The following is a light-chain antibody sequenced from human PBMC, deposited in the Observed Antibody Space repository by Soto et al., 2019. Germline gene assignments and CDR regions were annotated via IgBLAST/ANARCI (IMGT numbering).Light chain of an antibody. J-gene: IGKJ2*01. Sequence: EIVLTQSPATLSLSPGERATLYCRASQTVSSYVAWYQQRHGQAPRLVIYDSSNRAPGVPARFSGSGSGTQFTLTISSLEPEDSAVYYCQQRYNRPPYTFGQGTKLEIK. CDR1: QTVSSY. V-gene: IGKV3-11*01. CDR2: DSS. CDR3: QQRYNRPPYT.